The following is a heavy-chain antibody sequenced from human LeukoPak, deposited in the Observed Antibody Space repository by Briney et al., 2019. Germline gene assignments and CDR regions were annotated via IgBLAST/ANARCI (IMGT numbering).Heavy chain of an antibody. CDR2: IYPADSDT. CDR3: ASQAGIAAAGTLGGYYMDV. V-gene: IGHV5-51*01. CDR1: GYSFRNQW. D-gene: IGHD6-13*01. Sequence: GESLNISCTASGYSFRNQWIGWVRQMRGKGLGWMGIIYPADSDTRYRPSFQGQVTISVDKSITTAYLQWSSLKASDTAMYYCASQAGIAAAGTLGGYYMDVWGKGTTVTVSS. J-gene: IGHJ6*03.